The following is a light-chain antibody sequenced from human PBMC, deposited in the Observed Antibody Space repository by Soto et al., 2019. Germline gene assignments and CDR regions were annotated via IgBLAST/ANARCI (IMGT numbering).Light chain of an antibody. J-gene: IGKJ2*01. V-gene: IGKV3-11*01. CDR3: QQYDTSPVT. CDR2: DAS. CDR1: RSVNNF. Sequence: EIVLTQSPVTLSLSPGERATLSCRATRSVNNFVAWYQQKPGQAPSLLISDASNRATGIPDRFSGSGSGTDFTLTINSLEPEDFAVYYCQQYDTSPVTFGQGTKLEI.